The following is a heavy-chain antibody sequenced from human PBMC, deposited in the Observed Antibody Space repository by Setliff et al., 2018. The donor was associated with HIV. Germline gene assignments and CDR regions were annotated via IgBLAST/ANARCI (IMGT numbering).Heavy chain of an antibody. CDR2: ISGSGGTK. J-gene: IGHJ4*02. V-gene: IGHV3-23*01. Sequence: PGGSLRLSCAASGFTFSSYAMNWVRQAPGKGLEWVSTISGSGGTKYYADSVKGRFTISRDNSKNTLYLRMDSLRAEDTAIYYCAKDDAVGGGYLDYWGQGTLVTVSS. CDR3: AKDDAVGGGYLDY. D-gene: IGHD6-19*01. CDR1: GFTFSSYA.